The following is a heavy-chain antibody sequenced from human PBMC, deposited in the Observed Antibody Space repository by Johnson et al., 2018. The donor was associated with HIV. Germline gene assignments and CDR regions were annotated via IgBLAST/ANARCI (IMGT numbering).Heavy chain of an antibody. Sequence: ASGFTFSNYAMNWVRQAPGTGLECVSVISSTSYADSVKGRFTISRDNAKNTLYLQMNSLRIEDTAVYYCASFVVVVAATGAFDIWGQGTMVTVSS. CDR2: ISST. CDR1: GFTFSNYA. V-gene: IGHV3-64*04. D-gene: IGHD2-15*01. CDR3: ASFVVVVAATGAFDI. J-gene: IGHJ3*02.